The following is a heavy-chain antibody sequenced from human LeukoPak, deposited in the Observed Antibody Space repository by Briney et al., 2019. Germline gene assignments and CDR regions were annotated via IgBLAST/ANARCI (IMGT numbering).Heavy chain of an antibody. Sequence: SETLSLTCTVSGGSISSSSYYWGWIRQPPGKGLEWIGSIYHSGSTYYNPSLKSRVAISVDTSKNQFSLKLSSVTAADMAVYYCTRHQWWLAPRNFDYWGQGTLVTVSS. CDR3: TRHQWWLAPRNFDY. CDR1: GGSISSSSYY. CDR2: IYHSGST. V-gene: IGHV4-39*01. D-gene: IGHD2-8*01. J-gene: IGHJ4*02.